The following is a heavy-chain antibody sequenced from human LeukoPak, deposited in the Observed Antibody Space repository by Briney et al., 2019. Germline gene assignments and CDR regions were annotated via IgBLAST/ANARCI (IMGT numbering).Heavy chain of an antibody. V-gene: IGHV3-74*01. CDR2: TNSDGSST. J-gene: IGHJ6*03. CDR3: ARVGPWVNPDYYYYYMDV. D-gene: IGHD1-14*01. CDR1: GFTFSSYW. Sequence: ESLCLSCGVSGFTFSSYWMNWVRHAPGEGLVWVWRTNSDGSSTSYADPVKGRFTISRDNAKKTLNLQMNSLRAEDTAVYYCARVGPWVNPDYYYYYMDVWGKGTTVTVSS.